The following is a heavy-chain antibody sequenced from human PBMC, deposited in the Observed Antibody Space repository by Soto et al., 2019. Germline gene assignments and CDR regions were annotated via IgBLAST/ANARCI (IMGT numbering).Heavy chain of an antibody. CDR2: IIPIFGTA. CDR1: GGTFSSYA. Sequence: QVQLVQSGSEVKKPGSSVKVSCKASGGTFSSYAISWVRQAPGQGLEWMGGIIPIFGTASYAQKFQGRVTITADESTSTAYMELSSLRSEDTAVYYCARGRTPHVDTAMGYWGQGTLVTVSS. J-gene: IGHJ4*02. D-gene: IGHD5-18*01. V-gene: IGHV1-69*01. CDR3: ARGRTPHVDTAMGY.